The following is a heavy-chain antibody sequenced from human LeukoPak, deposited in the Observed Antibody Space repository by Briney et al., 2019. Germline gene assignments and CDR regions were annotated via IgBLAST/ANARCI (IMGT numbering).Heavy chain of an antibody. Sequence: SETLSLTCAVSGYSISSSNWWGWIRQPPGKGLEWIGYIYYSGSTYYNPSLKSRVTMSVDTSKNQFSLKLSSVTAVDTAVHYCVRIGATADYWGQGTLVTVSS. CDR3: VRIGATADY. J-gene: IGHJ4*02. V-gene: IGHV4-28*01. CDR1: GYSISSSNW. D-gene: IGHD1-26*01. CDR2: IYYSGST.